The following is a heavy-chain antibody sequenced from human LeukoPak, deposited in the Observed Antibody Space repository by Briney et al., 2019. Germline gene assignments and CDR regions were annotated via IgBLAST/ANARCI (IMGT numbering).Heavy chain of an antibody. CDR3: ATDNYGMLDY. CDR1: GYTFTDYY. CDR2: VDPRTGVT. Sequence: GGSVKVSCRASGYTFTDYYIHWVRRAPGQGLEWMGWVDPRTGVTRCTQKFQGRVTMTRDMSINTVYLDLNGLTFDDTAVYYCATDNYGMLDYWGQGTLVTVSS. J-gene: IGHJ4*02. D-gene: IGHD3-9*01. V-gene: IGHV1-2*02.